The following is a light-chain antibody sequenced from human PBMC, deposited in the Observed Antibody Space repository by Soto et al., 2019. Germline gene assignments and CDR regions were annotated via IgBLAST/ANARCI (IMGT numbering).Light chain of an antibody. J-gene: IGKJ3*01. CDR1: QGISNS. CDR2: DAS. CDR3: HQYNNDPFT. V-gene: IGKV1-33*01. Sequence: DIQMTQSPSSLSASVGDTITITCRASQGISNSLNWYQLRPGEAPKLLIYDASNLAPGVPSRFSGRGSGTHFTFTVSSLQTEDIATYYCHQYNNDPFTFGPGTKVDLK.